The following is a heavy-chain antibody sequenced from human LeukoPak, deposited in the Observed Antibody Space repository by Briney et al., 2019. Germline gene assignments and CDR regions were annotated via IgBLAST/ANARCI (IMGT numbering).Heavy chain of an antibody. CDR2: ISSSSSYI. CDR3: ASTEMATIAIDY. V-gene: IGHV3-21*01. CDR1: GFTFSSYS. J-gene: IGHJ4*02. Sequence: GGSLRLSCAASGFTFSSYSMNWVRQTPGKGLEWVSSISSSSSYIYYADSVKGRFTISRDNAKNSLYLQMNSLRAEDTAVYYCASTEMATIAIDYWGQGILVTVSS. D-gene: IGHD5-24*01.